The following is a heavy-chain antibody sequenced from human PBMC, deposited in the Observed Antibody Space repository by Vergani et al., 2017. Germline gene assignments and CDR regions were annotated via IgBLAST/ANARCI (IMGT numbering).Heavy chain of an antibody. CDR2: IRWNSNSI. J-gene: IGHJ5*02. D-gene: IGHD6-6*01. CDR1: GFTSAGYA. Sequence: EVQLEESGGGLVLPGRSLRLSCVASGFTSAGYAMHWVRQAPGKGLEWVSGIRWNSNSIGYADSVKGRFTISRDNAKNSLYLQMNSLRAEDTALYYCAKDLGTSSGGGWFDPWGQGTLVTVSS. CDR3: AKDLGTSSGGGWFDP. V-gene: IGHV3-9*02.